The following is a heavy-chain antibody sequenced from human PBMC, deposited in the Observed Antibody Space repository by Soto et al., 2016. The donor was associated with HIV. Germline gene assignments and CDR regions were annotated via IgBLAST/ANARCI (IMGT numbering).Heavy chain of an antibody. CDR1: GFAFSSYW. D-gene: IGHD3-10*01. CDR3: ASAGYYYGSGSFSTYGMDV. J-gene: IGHJ6*02. CDR2: INSDGSST. V-gene: IGHV3-74*01. Sequence: EVQLVESGGGLVQPGGSLRLSCAASGFAFSSYWMHWVRQAPGKGLVWVSRINSDGSSTSYADSVKGRFTISRDNAKNTLYLQMNSLRAEDTAVYYCASAGYYYGSGSFSTYGMDVWGQGTTVTVSS.